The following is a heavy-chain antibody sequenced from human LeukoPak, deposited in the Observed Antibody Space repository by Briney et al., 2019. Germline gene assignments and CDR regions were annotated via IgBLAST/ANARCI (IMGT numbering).Heavy chain of an antibody. CDR2: IKGNGFDT. J-gene: IGHJ4*02. CDR1: GFIFSNYA. V-gene: IGHV3-23*01. D-gene: IGHD3-16*01. CDR3: AKDTGPLMITFGGVVISYFDY. Sequence: GGSLRLSCAGSGFIFSNYAMSWVRQAPGKGLEWVSGIKGNGFDTYYADSVKGRFTVSRDNSKNTLSLQMNSLSADDTAVYYCAKDTGPLMITFGGVVISYFDYWGQGALVTVSS.